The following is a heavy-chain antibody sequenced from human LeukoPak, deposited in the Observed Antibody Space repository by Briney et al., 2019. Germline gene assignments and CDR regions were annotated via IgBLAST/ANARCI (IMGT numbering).Heavy chain of an antibody. CDR1: GFTFSSHW. V-gene: IGHV3-74*01. D-gene: IGHD3-9*01. J-gene: IGHJ4*02. CDR2: INSDGSSI. CDR3: ARGRYLDWLPYYFDY. Sequence: GGSLRLSCAASGFTFSSHWMHWVRQAPGKGLVWVSRINSDGSSISYADSVKGRFTISRDNAKNTLYLQMNNLRAEDTAVYFCARGRYLDWLPYYFDYWGQGTLVTVSS.